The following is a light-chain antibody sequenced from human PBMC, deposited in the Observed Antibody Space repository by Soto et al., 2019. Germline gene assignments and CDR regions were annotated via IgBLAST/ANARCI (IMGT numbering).Light chain of an antibody. CDR2: AAS. CDR3: HQSHSTPQT. Sequence: DIQMTQSPSSLSAPVGDRVTITCRASQSISNYLNWYQQKPGKAPELLIYAASSLQSGVPSRFSGSGSGTDFTLTISSLQPEDFATYYCHQSHSTPQTFGQGTQVEIK. CDR1: QSISNY. V-gene: IGKV1-39*01. J-gene: IGKJ1*01.